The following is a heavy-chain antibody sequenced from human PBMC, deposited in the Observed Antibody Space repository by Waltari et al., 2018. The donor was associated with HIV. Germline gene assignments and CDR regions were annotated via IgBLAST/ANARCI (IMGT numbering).Heavy chain of an antibody. CDR2: ISYSGST. CDR1: GVSISRYY. J-gene: IGHJ2*01. V-gene: IGHV4-59*01. Sequence: QVQLQESGPGLVKPSETLSLTCIVSGVSISRYYWSWIRQPPGRGLEWIGYISYSGSTNYNPSLKSRVTISVDTSKNQFSLRLTSVTPADTAVYYCARTEYSGYDLYWYFELWGRGTLVTVSS. CDR3: ARTEYSGYDLYWYFEL. D-gene: IGHD5-12*01.